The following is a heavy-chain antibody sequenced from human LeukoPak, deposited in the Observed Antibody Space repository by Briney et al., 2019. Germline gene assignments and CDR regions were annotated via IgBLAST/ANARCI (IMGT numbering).Heavy chain of an antibody. Sequence: SVKVSCKASGYTFTNYDINWVRQAPGQGLEWMGGIIPIFGTANYAQKFQGRVTITTDESTSTAYMELSSLRSEDTAVYYCARALPVAPRSVYWNSEYYFDYWGQGTLVTVSS. CDR2: IIPIFGTA. J-gene: IGHJ4*02. CDR1: GYTFTNYD. D-gene: IGHD1-7*01. CDR3: ARALPVAPRSVYWNSEYYFDY. V-gene: IGHV1-69*05.